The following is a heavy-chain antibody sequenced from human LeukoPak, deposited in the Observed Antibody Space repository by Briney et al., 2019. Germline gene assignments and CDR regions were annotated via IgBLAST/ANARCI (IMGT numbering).Heavy chain of an antibody. V-gene: IGHV1-18*01. D-gene: IGHD6-13*01. CDR3: ARDRGYEQQRWFDL. CDR1: GYTFGSYG. CDR2: ITVYNGNT. J-gene: IGHJ5*01. Sequence: ASVKVSCKASGYTFGSYGISWVRQAPGQRLEWLGWITVYNGNTRYAHKYEDRVTMTADTSTSTAYLDLRSLRSDDTAVYYCARDRGYEQQRWFDLWGQGTLVTVSS.